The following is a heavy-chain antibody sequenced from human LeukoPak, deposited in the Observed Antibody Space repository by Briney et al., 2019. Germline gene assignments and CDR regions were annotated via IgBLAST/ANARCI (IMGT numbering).Heavy chain of an antibody. CDR1: GFTFSDYY. CDR2: ISSSGNSI. D-gene: IGHD1-1*01. V-gene: IGHV3-11*01. Sequence: GGSLRLSCAAAGFTFSDYYMTWIRQAPGKGLHWVSYISSSGNSISDADSVRGRFTISRDNAKNSLYLQMNSLRDEDTAVYYCARAGTTGHFDFWGQGTLVTVSS. CDR3: ARAGTTGHFDF. J-gene: IGHJ4*02.